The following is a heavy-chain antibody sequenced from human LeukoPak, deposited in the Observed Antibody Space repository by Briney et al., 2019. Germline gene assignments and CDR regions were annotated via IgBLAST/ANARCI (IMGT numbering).Heavy chain of an antibody. D-gene: IGHD6-13*01. Sequence: SETLSLTCTASGGSISSDGYYWSWIRQHPGKGLEWIGAIYYTGSTYYNPSLKSRATISVDTSKNHFSLKLTSVTAADTAVYYCARGTGGAAAADFDPWGQGTLVTVSS. CDR3: ARGTGGAAAADFDP. CDR2: IYYTGST. V-gene: IGHV4-31*03. J-gene: IGHJ5*02. CDR1: GGSISSDGYY.